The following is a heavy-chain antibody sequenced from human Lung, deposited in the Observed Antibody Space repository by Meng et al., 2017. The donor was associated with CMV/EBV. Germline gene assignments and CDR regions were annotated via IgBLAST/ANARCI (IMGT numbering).Heavy chain of an antibody. J-gene: IGHJ6*02. Sequence: SVKVSCKASGGTFNSYSISWVRQAPGQGLEWMGGSIPMYATVNYAQKFQGRVTITTDESASTAYMELSSLRSEDTGVYYCVRDCSVASRYDFYYYGMDVWGRGTTVTVSS. D-gene: IGHD2-2*01. CDR2: SIPMYATV. V-gene: IGHV1-69*05. CDR1: GGTFNSYS. CDR3: VRDCSVASRYDFYYYGMDV.